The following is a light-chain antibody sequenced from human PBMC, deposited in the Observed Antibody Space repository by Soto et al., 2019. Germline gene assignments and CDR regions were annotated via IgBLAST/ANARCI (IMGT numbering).Light chain of an antibody. J-gene: IGKJ5*01. CDR3: QQANSFPIT. V-gene: IGKV1-12*01. CDR1: QGISTW. Sequence: EIQMSQSPSSVSASVGDRVTITCLASQGISTWLAWYQQKAGKAPNLPIYGASNVHSGVPSRFSGSGSGTNFTLTISSLQPEDFATYYCQQANSFPITFGQGTRLEI. CDR2: GAS.